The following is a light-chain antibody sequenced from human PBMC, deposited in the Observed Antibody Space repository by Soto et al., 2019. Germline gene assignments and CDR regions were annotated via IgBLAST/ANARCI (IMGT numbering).Light chain of an antibody. CDR1: SSDVGGYNY. V-gene: IGLV2-11*01. Sequence: QSALTQPRAVSGSPGQSVTIYCTGTSSDVGGYNYVSWYQQHPGKAPKLMIYDVSQRPSGVPDPFSGSKSGNTASLTSSGLQPDAEADCHCCTYASGYTFAAFGGGTKVTVL. CDR3: CTYASGYTFAA. J-gene: IGLJ2*01. CDR2: DVS.